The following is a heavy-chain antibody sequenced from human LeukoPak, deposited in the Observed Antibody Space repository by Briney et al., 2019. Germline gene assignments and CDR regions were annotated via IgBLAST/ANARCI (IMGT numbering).Heavy chain of an antibody. J-gene: IGHJ4*02. Sequence: SVKVSCKASGGTFSSYAISWVRPAPGQGLEWMGGIIPIFGTANYAQKFQGRVTITADESTSTAYMELSSLRSEDTAVYYCANIAAAGNRLFDYWGQGTLVTVSS. CDR1: GGTFSSYA. V-gene: IGHV1-69*13. CDR3: ANIAAAGNRLFDY. CDR2: IIPIFGTA. D-gene: IGHD6-13*01.